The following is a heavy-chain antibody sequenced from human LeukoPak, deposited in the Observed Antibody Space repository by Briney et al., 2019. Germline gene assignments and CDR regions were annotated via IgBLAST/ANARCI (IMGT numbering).Heavy chain of an antibody. CDR1: GFTFSSYA. J-gene: IGHJ5*02. CDR2: ISYDGSNK. V-gene: IGHV3-30*04. CDR3: ARVGSPWFGELLNWFDP. Sequence: PGRSLRLSCAASGFTFSSYAMHWVRHAPGKGLEWVAVISYDGSNKYYADSVKGRFTISRDNSKNTLYLQMNSLRAEDTAVYYCARVGSPWFGELLNWFDPWGQGTLVTVSS. D-gene: IGHD3-10*01.